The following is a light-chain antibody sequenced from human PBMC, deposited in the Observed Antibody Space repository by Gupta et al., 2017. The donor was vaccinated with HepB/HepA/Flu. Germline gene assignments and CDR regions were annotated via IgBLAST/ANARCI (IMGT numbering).Light chain of an antibody. J-gene: IGLJ2*01. V-gene: IGLV3-1*01. CDR2: QDS. Sequence: SYELTQPPSVFVSSGLTASITSSGDKLGYKYACWYQQKPGQSPVLVIYQDSKRPSGIPLRFSGSNSVNTASLTVSGTQANDESDYYCQARYRSSVVFGGGTKLTVL. CDR3: QARYRSSVV. CDR1: KLGYKY.